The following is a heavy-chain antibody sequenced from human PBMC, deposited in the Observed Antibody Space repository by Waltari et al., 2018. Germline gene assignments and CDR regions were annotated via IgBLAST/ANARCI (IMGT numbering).Heavy chain of an antibody. D-gene: IGHD3-10*01. V-gene: IGHV4-39*01. CDR1: GGSISRSNSY. CDR3: ARIYGSGSPIPSVDY. Sequence: QLQLQESGPGLVKPSETLSLTCTVSGGSISRSNSYWGWSRQPPGKGLDWIASFYHSGSTYYNPSLKSRVTISVDTSKNQFSLKLTSVTTADTAVYYCARIYGSGSPIPSVDYWGQGTLVTVSS. J-gene: IGHJ4*02. CDR2: FYHSGST.